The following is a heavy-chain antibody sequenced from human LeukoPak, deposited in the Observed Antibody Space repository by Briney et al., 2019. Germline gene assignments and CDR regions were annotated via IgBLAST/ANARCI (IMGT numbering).Heavy chain of an antibody. CDR2: ISYDGSNK. CDR1: GFTFSSYA. Sequence: GGSLRLSCAASGFTFSSYAMHWVRQAPGKGLEWVAVISYDGSNKYYADSVKGRFTISRDNSKNTLYLQMNSLRAEDTAVYYCAKADGAVAGDYWGQGTLVTVSS. CDR3: AKADGAVAGDY. V-gene: IGHV3-30-3*01. D-gene: IGHD6-19*01. J-gene: IGHJ4*02.